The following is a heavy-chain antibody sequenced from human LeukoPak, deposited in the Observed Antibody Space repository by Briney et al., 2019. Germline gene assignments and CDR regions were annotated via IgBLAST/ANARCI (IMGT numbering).Heavy chain of an antibody. Sequence: GGSLRLSCAASGFTFSSYWMHWVSQAPGKGLVWVSRINTDGSSTSYADSVKGRFTISRDNAKNTLYLQMNSLRAEDTAVYYCARDFSFALVVPAAIAETRWGQGTLVTVSS. D-gene: IGHD2-2*02. J-gene: IGHJ4*02. V-gene: IGHV3-74*01. CDR1: GFTFSSYW. CDR2: INTDGSST. CDR3: ARDFSFALVVPAAIAETR.